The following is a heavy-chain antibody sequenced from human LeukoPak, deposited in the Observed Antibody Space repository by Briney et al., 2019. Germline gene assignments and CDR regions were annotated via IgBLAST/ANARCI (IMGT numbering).Heavy chain of an antibody. J-gene: IGHJ6*03. D-gene: IGHD3-22*01. Sequence: PSETLSLTCAVYGGSFSGYYWSWIRQPPGKGLEWIGEINHSGSTNYNPSLKSRVTISVDTSKNQFSLKLSSVTAADTAVYYCARDRYYYDSSAGYYMDVWGKGTTVTISS. V-gene: IGHV4-34*01. CDR3: ARDRYYYDSSAGYYMDV. CDR1: GGSFSGYY. CDR2: INHSGST.